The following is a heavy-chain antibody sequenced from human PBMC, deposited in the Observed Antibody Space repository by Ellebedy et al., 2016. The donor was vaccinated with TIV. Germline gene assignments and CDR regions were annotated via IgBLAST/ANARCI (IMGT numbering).Heavy chain of an antibody. V-gene: IGHV1-18*01. J-gene: IGHJ6*02. CDR3: ARRYCGGDCYTSYYYYGMDV. CDR1: GYTFTSYG. D-gene: IGHD2-21*02. CDR2: ISAYNGNT. Sequence: AASVKVSCKASGYTFTSYGISWVRQAPGQGLEWMGWISAYNGNTNYAQKLQGRVTMTTDTSTSTAYMELRSLRSDDTAVYYCARRYCGGDCYTSYYYYGMDVWGQGTTVTVSS.